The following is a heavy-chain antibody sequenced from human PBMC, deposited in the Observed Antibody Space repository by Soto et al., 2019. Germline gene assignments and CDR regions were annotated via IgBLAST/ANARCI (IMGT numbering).Heavy chain of an antibody. J-gene: IGHJ6*02. CDR1: GGSISSYY. V-gene: IGHV4-59*01. CDR3: ARGMVDTAMRDYYYYGIDV. Sequence: SETLSLTCTVSGGSISSYYWSWIRQPPGKGLEWIGYIYYSGSTNYNPSLKSRVTISVDTSKNQFSLKLSSVTAADTAVYYCARGMVDTAMRDYYYYGIDVWGQGTTVT. D-gene: IGHD5-18*01. CDR2: IYYSGST.